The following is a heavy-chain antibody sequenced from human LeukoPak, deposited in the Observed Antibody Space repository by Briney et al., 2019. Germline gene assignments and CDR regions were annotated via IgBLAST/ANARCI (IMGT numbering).Heavy chain of an antibody. CDR2: INHSGST. CDR1: GGSFSGYY. J-gene: IGHJ6*03. D-gene: IGHD3-3*01. CDR3: ARGALYDFWSGYYVYYYYMDV. Sequence: PSGTLSLTCAVYGGSFSGYYWSWIRQPPGKGLEWIGEINHSGSTNYNPSLKSRVTISVDTSKNQFSLKLSFVTAADTAAYYCARGALYDFWSGYYVYYYYMDVWGKGTTVTVSS. V-gene: IGHV4-34*01.